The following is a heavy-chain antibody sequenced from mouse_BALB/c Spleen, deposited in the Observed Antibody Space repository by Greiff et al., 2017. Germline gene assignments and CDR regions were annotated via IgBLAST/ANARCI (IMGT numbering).Heavy chain of an antibody. CDR1: GFSLTSYG. D-gene: IGHD2-14*01. CDR3: ATAYYRYDDWYFDV. V-gene: IGHV2-2*02. CDR2: IWSGGST. Sequence: QVQLKESGPGLVQPSQSLSITCTVSGFSLTSYGVHWVRQSPGKGLEWLGVIWSGGSTDYNAAFISRLSISKDNSKSQVFFKMNSLQANDTAIYYCATAYYRYDDWYFDVWGAGTTVTVSS. J-gene: IGHJ1*01.